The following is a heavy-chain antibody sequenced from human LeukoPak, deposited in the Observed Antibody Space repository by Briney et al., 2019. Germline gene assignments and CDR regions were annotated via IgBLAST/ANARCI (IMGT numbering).Heavy chain of an antibody. Sequence: SETLSLTCTVSGYSISSGYYWGWIRQPPGKGLEWIGSIYHSGSTYYNPSLKSRVTISVDTSKNQFSLKLSSVTAADTAVYYCARGLNRGRVGAEMFDYWGQGTLVTVSS. V-gene: IGHV4-38-2*02. CDR1: GYSISSGYY. CDR2: IYHSGST. D-gene: IGHD1-26*01. CDR3: ARGLNRGRVGAEMFDY. J-gene: IGHJ4*02.